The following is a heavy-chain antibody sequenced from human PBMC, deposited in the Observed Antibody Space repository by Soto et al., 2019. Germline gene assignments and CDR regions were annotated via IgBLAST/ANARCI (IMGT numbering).Heavy chain of an antibody. CDR1: GFTVSSNF. Sequence: EVQLVESGGGLVQPGGSLRLSCAASGFTVSSNFMSWVRQAPGKGLEGVSSIHSAGTTYYADSVKGRFTISRHDSNNTLYVQMNSLRTEDTAVYYCARMYTTNWYSFAYWGQGTLVTVSS. D-gene: IGHD6-13*01. V-gene: IGHV3-53*04. CDR2: IHSAGTT. J-gene: IGHJ4*02. CDR3: ARMYTTNWYSFAY.